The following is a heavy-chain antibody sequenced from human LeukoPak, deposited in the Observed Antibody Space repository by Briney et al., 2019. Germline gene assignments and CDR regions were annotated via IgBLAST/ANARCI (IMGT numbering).Heavy chain of an antibody. CDR2: ISSSSSTI. J-gene: IGHJ4*02. CDR1: GFTFSSYG. Sequence: PGGSLRLSCAASGFTFSSYGMNWVRQAPGKGLEWVSYISSSSSTIYYADSVKGRFTISRDYAKNSLYLQMNSLRAEDTAVYYCARDLAAIAVAGFDYWGQGTLVTVSS. V-gene: IGHV3-48*01. CDR3: ARDLAAIAVAGFDY. D-gene: IGHD6-19*01.